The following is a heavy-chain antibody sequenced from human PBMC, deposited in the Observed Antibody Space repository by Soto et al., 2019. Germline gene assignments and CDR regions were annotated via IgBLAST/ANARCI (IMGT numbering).Heavy chain of an antibody. Sequence: SETRSLTCTVSGGSISSYYWSWIRQPPGEGLEWIGYIYYSGGTNYNPSLKSRVTISVDPSKNQFSLKLSSVTAADTAVYYCARTTSTVTTRLEVSYYSYMDVWGKATTVTVSS. CDR3: ARTTSTVTTRLEVSYYSYMDV. CDR1: GGSISSYY. D-gene: IGHD4-17*01. V-gene: IGHV4-59*08. CDR2: IYYSGGT. J-gene: IGHJ6*03.